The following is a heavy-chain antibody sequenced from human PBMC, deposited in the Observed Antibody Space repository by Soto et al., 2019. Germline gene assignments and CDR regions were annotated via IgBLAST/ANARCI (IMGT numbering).Heavy chain of an antibody. CDR2: IIPIFGTA. V-gene: IGHV1-69*01. J-gene: IGHJ4*02. CDR1: GGTFSSYA. D-gene: IGHD5-18*01. CDR3: ARDGYSYGYGSYFDY. Sequence: QVQLVQSGAEVKKPGSSVTVSSKASGGTFSSYAISWVRQAPGQGLEGMGGIIPIFGTANNAQKFQGRVTITADESTSTAYMELSSLRSEDTAVYYCARDGYSYGYGSYFDYWGQGNLVTVTS.